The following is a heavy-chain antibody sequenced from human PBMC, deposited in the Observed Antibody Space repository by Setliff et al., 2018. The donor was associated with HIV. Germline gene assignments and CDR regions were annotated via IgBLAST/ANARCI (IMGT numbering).Heavy chain of an antibody. CDR2: IIPMFGTA. V-gene: IGHV1-69*13. CDR1: GGTFSSYA. Sequence: ASVKVSCKASGGTFSSYAISWVRQAPGQGLEWMGGIIPMFGTANYAQKFQGRVTITADESTNTAYMELSSPRSEDTAIYYCARIVGATPGDYWGRGTLVTVSS. D-gene: IGHD1-26*01. CDR3: ARIVGATPGDY. J-gene: IGHJ4*02.